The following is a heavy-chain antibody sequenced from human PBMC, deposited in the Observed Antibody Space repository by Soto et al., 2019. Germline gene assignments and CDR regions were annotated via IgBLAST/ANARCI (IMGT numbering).Heavy chain of an antibody. CDR2: IHHSGNT. V-gene: IGHV4-4*02. CDR3: ARERGAGTYQGIDY. D-gene: IGHD1-26*01. CDR1: GGSISTHNW. J-gene: IGHJ4*02. Sequence: QVQLQESGPGLVQPSGTLSLSCAVSGGSISTHNWWHWIRQTPGQGLEWIGEIHHSGNTNYSPSLKSRITMSLDQSTNQFSLSLTSVTAADTAVYYCARERGAGTYQGIDYWGQGTLVTVAS.